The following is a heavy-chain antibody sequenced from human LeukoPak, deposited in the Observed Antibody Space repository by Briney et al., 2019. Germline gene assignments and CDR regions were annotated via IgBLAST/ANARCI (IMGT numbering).Heavy chain of an antibody. CDR3: ARVTGSGSLYYYYYMDV. J-gene: IGHJ6*03. Sequence: SETLSLTCTVSGGSISSGDYYWSWIRQPPGKGLEWIGYIYYSGSTNYNPSLKSRVTISVDTSKNQFSLKLSSVTAADTAVYYCARVTGSGSLYYYYYMDVWGKGTTVTVSS. CDR2: IYYSGST. CDR1: GGSISSGDYY. V-gene: IGHV4-61*08. D-gene: IGHD3-10*01.